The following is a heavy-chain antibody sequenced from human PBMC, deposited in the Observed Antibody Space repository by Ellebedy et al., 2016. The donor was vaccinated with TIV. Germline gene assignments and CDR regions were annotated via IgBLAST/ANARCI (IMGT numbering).Heavy chain of an antibody. CDR3: AKDLYNWNPRPNYYYGMDV. CDR2: ISYDGRNK. V-gene: IGHV3-30*18. J-gene: IGHJ6*02. Sequence: GESLKISCAASGFTFSSYGMHWVRQAPGKGLEWVAIISYDGRNKYYTDSVKGRFTISRDSFKNTLSLQMNSLRTEDTAVYYCAKDLYNWNPRPNYYYGMDVWGQGTTVTVSS. D-gene: IGHD1-20*01. CDR1: GFTFSSYG.